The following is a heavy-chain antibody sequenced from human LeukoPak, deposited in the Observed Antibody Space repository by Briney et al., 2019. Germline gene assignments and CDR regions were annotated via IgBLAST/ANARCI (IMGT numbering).Heavy chain of an antibody. Sequence: ASVKVSCKASGGTFNSHAISWVRQAPGQGLEWMGGIIPIFGTANYAQKFQGRVTITADKSTSTAYMELSSLRSEDTAVYYCARDFEQSGYYYYYGMDVWGQGTTVTVSS. J-gene: IGHJ6*02. D-gene: IGHD3-10*01. V-gene: IGHV1-69*06. CDR3: ARDFEQSGYYYYYGMDV. CDR1: GGTFNSHA. CDR2: IIPIFGTA.